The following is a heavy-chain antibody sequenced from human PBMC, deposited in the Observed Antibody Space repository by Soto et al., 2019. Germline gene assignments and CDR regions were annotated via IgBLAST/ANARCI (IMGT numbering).Heavy chain of an antibody. CDR3: ARPGLPSLDNYYLDS. D-gene: IGHD1-1*01. Sequence: PGGSLRLSCAASGFIFSDYWMIWVRQAPGKGPEWVANIKQDGSEKYYVDSVKGRFTISRDNANNTLYLQMNSLRVEDTAVYYCARPGLPSLDNYYLDSWGQGTLVTVSS. V-gene: IGHV3-7*02. CDR2: IKQDGSEK. CDR1: GFIFSDYW. J-gene: IGHJ4*02.